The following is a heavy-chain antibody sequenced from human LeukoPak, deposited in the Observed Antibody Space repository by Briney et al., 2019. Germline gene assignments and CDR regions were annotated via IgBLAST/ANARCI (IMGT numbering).Heavy chain of an antibody. CDR1: GVTFSSYA. D-gene: IGHD5-24*01. Sequence: SVKVSCKASGVTFSSYAISWVRQAPGQGLEWMGGIIPIFGTANYAQKFQGRVTITTDESTSTAYMELSSLRSEDTAVYYCASPTREMATIQNPWYFDLWGRGTLVTVSS. CDR3: ASPTREMATIQNPWYFDL. V-gene: IGHV1-69*05. CDR2: IIPIFGTA. J-gene: IGHJ2*01.